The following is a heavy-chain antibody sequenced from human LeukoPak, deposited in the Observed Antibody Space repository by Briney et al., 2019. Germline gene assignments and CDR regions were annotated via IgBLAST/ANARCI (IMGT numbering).Heavy chain of an antibody. Sequence: ASVKVSRKVSGYTLTELSMHWVRQAPGKGLEWMGGFDPEDGETIYAQKFQGRVTMTEDTSTDTAYMELSSLRSEDTAVYYCATYSSGGQHYYYYYGMDVWGQGTTVTVSS. J-gene: IGHJ6*02. CDR3: ATYSSGGQHYYYYYGMDV. CDR2: FDPEDGET. CDR1: GYTLTELS. V-gene: IGHV1-24*01. D-gene: IGHD6-25*01.